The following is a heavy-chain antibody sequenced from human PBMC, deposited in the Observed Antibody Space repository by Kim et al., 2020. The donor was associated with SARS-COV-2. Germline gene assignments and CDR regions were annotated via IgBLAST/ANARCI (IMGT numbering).Heavy chain of an antibody. CDR3: ARPYDILTGNAQSFDY. V-gene: IGHV1-46*01. Sequence: ASVKVSCKASGYTFINYYLHWVRQAPGQGLEWMGIINPSGGSTNYAQKFQGRVTMTRDTSTSTVYMELSSLRTEDTAVYYCARPYDILTGNAQSFDYWGQGTLVTVPS. CDR2: INPSGGST. CDR1: GYTFINYY. J-gene: IGHJ4*02. D-gene: IGHD3-9*01.